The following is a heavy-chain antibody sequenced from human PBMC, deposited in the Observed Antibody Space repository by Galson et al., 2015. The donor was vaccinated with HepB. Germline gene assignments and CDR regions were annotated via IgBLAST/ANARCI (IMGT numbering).Heavy chain of an antibody. Sequence: SLRLSCAASGFTFSSYAMHWVRQAPGKGLEWVAVISYDGSNKYYADSVKGRFTISRDNSKNTLYLQMNSLRAEDTAVYYCASELYYYDSSGYYDPNDAFDIWGQGTMVTVSS. D-gene: IGHD3-22*01. CDR1: GFTFSSYA. CDR3: ASELYYYDSSGYYDPNDAFDI. CDR2: ISYDGSNK. J-gene: IGHJ3*02. V-gene: IGHV3-30*04.